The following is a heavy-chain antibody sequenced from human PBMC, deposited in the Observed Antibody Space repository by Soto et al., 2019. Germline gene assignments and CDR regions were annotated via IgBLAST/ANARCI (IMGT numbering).Heavy chain of an antibody. D-gene: IGHD1-1*01. CDR3: TTERCTGTNCYVKNAFDV. CDR1: GFTFNHAW. CDR2: IKTIAGGGTT. J-gene: IGHJ3*01. V-gene: IGHV3-15*01. Sequence: WVSLRLSCAASGFTFNHAWMTWVRQGPGKGLEWVGRIKTIAGGGTTDYTAPVKGRFTISRHDSKNTVYLQMNNLKIEDKAVYYCTTERCTGTNCYVKNAFDVWGQGTMVIVSS.